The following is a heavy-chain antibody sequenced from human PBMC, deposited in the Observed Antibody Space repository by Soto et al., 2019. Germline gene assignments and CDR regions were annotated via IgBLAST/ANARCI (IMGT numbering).Heavy chain of an antibody. J-gene: IGHJ4*03. D-gene: IGHD3-3*01. CDR3: AKDISLESLLEGYFDY. V-gene: IGHV3-9*01. Sequence: GGSLRLSCAASGFTFDDYAMHWVRQAPGKGLEWVSGISWNSGSIGYADSVKGRFTISRDNAKNSLYLQMNSLRAEDTALYYCAKDISLESLLEGYFDYWGQGT. CDR2: ISWNSGSI. CDR1: GFTFDDYA.